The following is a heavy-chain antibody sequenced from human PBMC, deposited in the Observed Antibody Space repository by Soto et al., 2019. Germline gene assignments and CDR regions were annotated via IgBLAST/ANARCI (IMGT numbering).Heavy chain of an antibody. J-gene: IGHJ4*02. D-gene: IGHD1-26*01. CDR3: ASPGA. Sequence: QLQLQESGPGLVKPSETLSLTCTVSGGSISSSSYYWGWIRQPPGKGLEWIGSIYYSGRTYYNPPLEGRVAIAVDTSKNQSPVTLSFGSAAGAAVYYCASPGAWGQGTVVTVSS. V-gene: IGHV4-39*01. CDR1: GGSISSSSYY. CDR2: IYYSGRT.